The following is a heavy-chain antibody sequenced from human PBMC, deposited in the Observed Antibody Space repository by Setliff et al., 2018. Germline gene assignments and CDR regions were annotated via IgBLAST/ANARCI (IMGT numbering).Heavy chain of an antibody. Sequence: ASVKVSCKASGYTFTGYAINWVRQAPGQGLEYLGWINTNTGNPTYVRGFTGRFVFSLDTSVSTAYLQISSLKADDTAVYYCARASRYGTIKYRGDYYMDVWGKGTTVTVSS. CDR2: INTNTGNP. J-gene: IGHJ6*03. CDR3: ARASRYGTIKYRGDYYMDV. CDR1: GYTFTGYA. V-gene: IGHV7-4-1*02. D-gene: IGHD5-12*01.